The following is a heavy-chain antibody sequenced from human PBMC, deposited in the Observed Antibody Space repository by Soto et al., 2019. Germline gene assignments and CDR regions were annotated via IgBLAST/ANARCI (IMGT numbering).Heavy chain of an antibody. Sequence: GGSLRLSCAASGFTFTRYSMNLVRPAPGKGLEWVSSISSTTNYIYYGDSMKGRFTISRDNAKNSLYLEMNSLRAEDTAVYYCARESEDLTSNFDYWGQGTLVTVSS. CDR2: ISSTTNYI. V-gene: IGHV3-21*06. J-gene: IGHJ4*02. CDR3: ARESEDLTSNFDY. CDR1: GFTFTRYS.